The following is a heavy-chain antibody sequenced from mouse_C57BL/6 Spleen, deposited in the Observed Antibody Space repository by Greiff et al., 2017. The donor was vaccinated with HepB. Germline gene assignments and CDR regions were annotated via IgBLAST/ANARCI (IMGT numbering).Heavy chain of an antibody. Sequence: QVQLQQSGPELVKSGASVKISCKASGYAFSSSWMNWVKQRPGKGLEWIGRIYPGDGDTNYNGKFKGKATLTADKSSSTAYMQLSSLTSEDSAVYFCARDQDYGSSAYWGQGTLVTVSA. D-gene: IGHD1-1*01. V-gene: IGHV1-82*01. CDR3: ARDQDYGSSAY. CDR2: IYPGDGDT. CDR1: GYAFSSSW. J-gene: IGHJ3*01.